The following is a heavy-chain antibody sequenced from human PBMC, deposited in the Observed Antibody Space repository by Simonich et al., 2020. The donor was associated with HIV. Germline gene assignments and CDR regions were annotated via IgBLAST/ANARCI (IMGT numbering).Heavy chain of an antibody. CDR2: VNPHSGGA. CDR3: ARQRGGDDAFDI. Sequence: QVQLVQSGAEVKKPGASGKVSCKASGYTFPDYNIHWGRQAPGQGLEWMGRVNPHSGGADCPQKFQGMGTMTRDTSISTFYMELSSLGSDDTAVYYCARQRGGDDAFDIWGHGTMVTVSS. CDR1: GYTFPDYN. V-gene: IGHV1-2*06. D-gene: IGHD2-21*02. J-gene: IGHJ3*02.